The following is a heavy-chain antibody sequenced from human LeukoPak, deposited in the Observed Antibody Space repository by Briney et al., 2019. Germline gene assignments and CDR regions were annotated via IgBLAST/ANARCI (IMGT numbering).Heavy chain of an antibody. CDR1: GGSISSSSYY. J-gene: IGHJ5*02. CDR3: AIYYGSGSYIDP. V-gene: IGHV4-39*01. D-gene: IGHD3-10*01. CDR2: IYYSGST. Sequence: SETLSLTCTVSGGSISSSSYYWGWIRQPPGKGLEWIGSIYYSGSTYYNPSLKSRVTISVDTSKNQFSLKLSSVTAADTAVYYCAIYYGSGSYIDPWGQGTLVTVSS.